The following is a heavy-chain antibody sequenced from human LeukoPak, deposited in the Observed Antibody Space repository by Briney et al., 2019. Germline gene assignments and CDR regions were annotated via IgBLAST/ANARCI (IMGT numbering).Heavy chain of an antibody. J-gene: IGHJ4*02. V-gene: IGHV3-48*01. CDR3: ARDLDKYGYSYGLDY. CDR2: ISSSSSTI. Sequence: PGGSLRLSCAASGFTFSSYSMNWVRQAPGKGLEWVSYISSSSSTIYYADSVKGRLTISRDNAKNSLYLQMNSLRAEDTAVYYCARDLDKYGYSYGLDYWGQGTLVTVSS. CDR1: GFTFSSYS. D-gene: IGHD5-18*01.